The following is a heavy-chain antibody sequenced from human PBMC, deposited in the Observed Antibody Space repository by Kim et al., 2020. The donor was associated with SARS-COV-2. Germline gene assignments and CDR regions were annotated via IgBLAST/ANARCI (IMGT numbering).Heavy chain of an antibody. D-gene: IGHD2-15*01. Sequence: NHSGSTNYNPSLKSRVTISVDTSKNQFSLKLSSVTAADTAVYYCARGYSGWGQGTLVTVSS. V-gene: IGHV4-34*01. CDR3: ARGYSG. J-gene: IGHJ4*02. CDR2: NHSGST.